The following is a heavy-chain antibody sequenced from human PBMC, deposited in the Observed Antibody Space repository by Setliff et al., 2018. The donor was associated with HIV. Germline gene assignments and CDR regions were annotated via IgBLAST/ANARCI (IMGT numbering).Heavy chain of an antibody. D-gene: IGHD4-17*01. CDR3: ARAPPTTVVNFFDS. CDR2: MSYDGREK. Sequence: GGSLRLSCAASGFTFNNYGMHWVRQAPGKGLEWVAVMSYDGREKYYADSVKGRFTIYRDNSKNTLHLQMNSLRDVDTAVYYCARAPPTTVVNFFDSWGQGTLVTISS. V-gene: IGHV3-33*05. J-gene: IGHJ4*02. CDR1: GFTFNNYG.